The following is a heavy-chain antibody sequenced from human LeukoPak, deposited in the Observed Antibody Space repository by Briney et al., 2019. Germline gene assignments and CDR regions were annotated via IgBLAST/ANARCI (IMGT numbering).Heavy chain of an antibody. J-gene: IGHJ4*02. Sequence: SETLSLTCTVSGGSIGSNYWTWIRQPPGKGLEYIGYIYYTGGTNYNPSLKSRATISVDTSKNQFSLRLSSVTAADTAVYFCAKYGNSGWVIDNWGQGTLVTVSS. CDR2: IYYTGGT. CDR3: AKYGNSGWVIDN. D-gene: IGHD6-19*01. CDR1: GGSIGSNY. V-gene: IGHV4-59*08.